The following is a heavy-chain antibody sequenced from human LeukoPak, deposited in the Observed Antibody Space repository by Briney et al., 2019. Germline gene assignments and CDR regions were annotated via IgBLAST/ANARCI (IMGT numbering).Heavy chain of an antibody. Sequence: PSETLSLTCTVSGGSISSGSYYWSWIRQPAGKGLEWIGRIYTSGSTNYNPSLKSRVTISVDTSKNQFSLKLSSVTAADTAVYYCARTRYCSGGSCYNPASNYYYYYYMDVWGKGTTVTVSS. D-gene: IGHD2-15*01. J-gene: IGHJ6*03. CDR2: IYTSGST. CDR1: GGSISSGSYY. CDR3: ARTRYCSGGSCYNPASNYYYYYYMDV. V-gene: IGHV4-61*02.